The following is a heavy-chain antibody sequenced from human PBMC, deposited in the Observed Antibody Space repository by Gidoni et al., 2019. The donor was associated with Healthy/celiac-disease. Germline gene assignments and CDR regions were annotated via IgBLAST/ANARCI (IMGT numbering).Heavy chain of an antibody. D-gene: IGHD3-22*01. V-gene: IGHV3-49*03. CDR2: FRSKAYGGTT. CDR3: TRGDYYYDSSGYKFDY. Sequence: EVQLVESGGGLVQPGRSLRLSCTASGFTFGVNAMGWFRQAPGKGLEWVGFFRSKAYGGTTEYAASVKGRFTISRDDSKSIAYLQMNSLKTEDTAVYYCTRGDYYYDSSGYKFDYWGQGTLVTVSS. J-gene: IGHJ4*02. CDR1: GFTFGVNA.